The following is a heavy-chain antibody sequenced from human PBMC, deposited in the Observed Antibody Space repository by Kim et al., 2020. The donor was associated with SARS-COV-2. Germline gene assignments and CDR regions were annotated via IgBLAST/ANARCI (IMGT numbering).Heavy chain of an antibody. V-gene: IGHV4-59*09. Sequence: PALQGRVTLSVDTSKNQFSLKLSSVTAADTAVYYCAGGFLPAATGFDYWGQGTLVTVSS. J-gene: IGHJ4*02. D-gene: IGHD2-2*01. CDR3: AGGFLPAATGFDY.